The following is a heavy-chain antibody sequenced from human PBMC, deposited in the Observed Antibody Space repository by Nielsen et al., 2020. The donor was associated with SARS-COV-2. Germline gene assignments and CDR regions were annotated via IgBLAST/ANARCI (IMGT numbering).Heavy chain of an antibody. V-gene: IGHV3-30-3*01. J-gene: IGHJ4*02. CDR1: GFTFSSYA. D-gene: IGHD6-13*01. CDR2: ISYDGSNK. Sequence: GESLKISCAASGFTFSSYAMHWVRQAPGKGLEWVAVISYDGSNKYYADSVKGRFTISRDNSKNTLYLQMNSLRAEDTAVYYCARASSSSWDFDYWGQGTLVTVSS. CDR3: ARASSSSWDFDY.